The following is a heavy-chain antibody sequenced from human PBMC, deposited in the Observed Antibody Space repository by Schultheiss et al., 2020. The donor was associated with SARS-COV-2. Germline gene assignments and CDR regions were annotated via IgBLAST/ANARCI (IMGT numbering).Heavy chain of an antibody. J-gene: IGHJ4*02. D-gene: IGHD3-10*01. Sequence: GGSLRLSCAASGFTFSSYSMNWVRQAPGKGLEWVSSISSSSSYIYYADSVKGRFTISRDNSKNTLYLQMNSLKTEDTAVYYCTTDRITYYGSGSSQPTSDYWGQGTLVTVSS. CDR1: GFTFSSYS. CDR3: TTDRITYYGSGSSQPTSDY. CDR2: ISSSSSYI. V-gene: IGHV3-21*03.